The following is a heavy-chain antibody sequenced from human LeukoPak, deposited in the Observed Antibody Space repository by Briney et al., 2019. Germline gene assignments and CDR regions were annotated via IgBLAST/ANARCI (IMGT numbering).Heavy chain of an antibody. CDR1: GGSISSGGYY. CDR2: IYYSGST. Sequence: SQTLSLTCTVSGGSISSGGYYWSWIRQHPGRGLEWIGYIYYSGSTYYNPSLKSRVTISVDTSKNQFSLKLSSVTAADTAVYYCAREKSRYCSSTSCFYYYMDVWGKGTTVTVSS. V-gene: IGHV4-31*03. J-gene: IGHJ6*03. D-gene: IGHD2-2*01. CDR3: AREKSRYCSSTSCFYYYMDV.